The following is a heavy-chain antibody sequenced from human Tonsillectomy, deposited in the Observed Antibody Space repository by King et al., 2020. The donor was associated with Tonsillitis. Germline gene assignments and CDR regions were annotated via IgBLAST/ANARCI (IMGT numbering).Heavy chain of an antibody. Sequence: VQLVESGGGLVQPGGSLRLSCAASGVPFSSNAMSWVLQAPVKGLEWVSGISNSGGNTYYADSVKGRFTISRDNSKNTLYLQMNSLRAGDTAAYYCAKDGHSSGWYYFDYWGQGTLVTVSS. D-gene: IGHD6-19*01. CDR2: ISNSGGNT. J-gene: IGHJ4*02. CDR1: GVPFSSNA. CDR3: AKDGHSSGWYYFDY. V-gene: IGHV3-23*04.